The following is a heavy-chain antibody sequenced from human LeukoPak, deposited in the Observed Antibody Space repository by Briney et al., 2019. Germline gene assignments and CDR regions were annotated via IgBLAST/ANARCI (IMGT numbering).Heavy chain of an antibody. CDR3: AKDTGIVGATDPDY. V-gene: IGHV3-7*03. CDR2: IKQDGSEK. Sequence: PGGSLRLSCAASGFTFSSYWMSWVRQAPGKGLEWVANIKQDGSEKYYVDSVKGRFTISRDNSKNTLYLQMNSLRAEDTAVYYCAKDTGIVGATDPDYWGQGTLVTVSS. CDR1: GFTFSSYW. D-gene: IGHD1-26*01. J-gene: IGHJ4*02.